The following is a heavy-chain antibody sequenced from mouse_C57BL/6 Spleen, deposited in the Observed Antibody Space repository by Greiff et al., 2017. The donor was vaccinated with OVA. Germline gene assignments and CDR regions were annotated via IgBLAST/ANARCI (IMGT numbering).Heavy chain of an antibody. CDR2: IYPGYGAT. D-gene: IGHD2-13*01. CDR1: GYAFTSYW. J-gene: IGHJ3*01. Sequence: QVQLKESGAELVKPGASVKISCKASGYAFTSYWMNWVKQRPGQGLEWIGQIYPGYGATNYNGKFKGKATLTADKSSSTAYMERSSLTAEDSAVYVGARGGSDGDYVPQLAYWGQGTLVTVSA. CDR3: ARGGSDGDYVPQLAY. V-gene: IGHV1-80*01.